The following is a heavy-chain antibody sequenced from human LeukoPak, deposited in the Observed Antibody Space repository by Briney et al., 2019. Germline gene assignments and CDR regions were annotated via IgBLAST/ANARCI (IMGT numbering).Heavy chain of an antibody. CDR3: GRAKNSWSDSVPDC. J-gene: IGHJ4*02. CDR2: ISYDGSNK. Sequence: PGGSLRLSCAASGFTFSSYAMHWVRQAPGKGLEWVAVISYDGSNKYYADSVKGRFTISRDNSENTLYLQMNSLRAEDTAVYYCGRAKNSWSDSVPDCWGQGTLVTVSS. CDR1: GFTFSSYA. V-gene: IGHV3-30-3*01. D-gene: IGHD3-22*01.